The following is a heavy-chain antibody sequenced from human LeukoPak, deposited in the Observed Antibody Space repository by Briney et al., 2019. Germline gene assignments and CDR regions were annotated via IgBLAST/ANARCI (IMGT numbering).Heavy chain of an antibody. V-gene: IGHV4-38-2*02. CDR1: GYSISSGYY. CDR2: IYHSGST. Sequence: PSETLSLTCTVSGYSISSGYYWGWIRQPPGKGLEWIGSIYHSGSTYYNPSLKSRVTISVDTSKNQFSLKLSSVTAADTAVYYCTRRRWGYNGLNWFDPWGQGALVIVSS. J-gene: IGHJ5*02. CDR3: TRRRWGYNGLNWFDP. D-gene: IGHD1-26*01.